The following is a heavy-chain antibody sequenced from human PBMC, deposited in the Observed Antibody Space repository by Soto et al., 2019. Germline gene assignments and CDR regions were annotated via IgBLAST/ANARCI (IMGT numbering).Heavy chain of an antibody. CDR1: GGTFSSYA. V-gene: IGHV1-69*06. J-gene: IGHJ3*02. CDR2: IIPIFGTA. Sequence: ASVKVSCKASGGTFSSYAISWVRQAPGQGLEWMGGIIPIFGTANYAQKFQGRVTITADKSTSTAYMELSSLRSEDTAVYYCARDSVTMSRGAFDIWGQGTMVNRLL. D-gene: IGHD3-10*02. CDR3: ARDSVTMSRGAFDI.